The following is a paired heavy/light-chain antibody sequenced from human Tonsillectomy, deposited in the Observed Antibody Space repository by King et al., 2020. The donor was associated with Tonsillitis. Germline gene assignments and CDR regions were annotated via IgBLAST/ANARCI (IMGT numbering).Light chain of an antibody. CDR1: QGISNY. Sequence: DIQMTQSPSSLSASVGDRVTITCRASQGISNYLAWYQQKPGKVPELLIYGASTLQTGVPSRFSGSGSGTDFTLTISSLQPEDVATYYCQKYNSAPWTFGQGTKVEI. CDR3: QKYNSAPWT. V-gene: IGKV1-27*01. J-gene: IGKJ1*01. CDR2: GAS.
Heavy chain of an antibody. V-gene: IGHV3-30*01. CDR1: GFIFSTYT. D-gene: IGHD6-13*01. Sequence: QVQLVESGGGVVQPGRSLRLSCAASGFIFSTYTMHWVRQAPGKGLEWVAVISYDGSSKYNADSAKGRFTISRDNSKNTLYLQIHSLRAEDTAVYYCARETYSSRAFDYWGQGALVTVSS. CDR2: ISYDGSSK. CDR3: ARETYSSRAFDY. J-gene: IGHJ4*02.